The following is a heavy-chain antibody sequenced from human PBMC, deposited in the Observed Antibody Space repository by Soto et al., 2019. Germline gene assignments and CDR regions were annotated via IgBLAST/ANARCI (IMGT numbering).Heavy chain of an antibody. Sequence: GSLRLSCAASGFNFRNYAMSWVRQAPGKGLEWVSSIDTSGTKIYYADSVKGRFTITRDNAKNSLYLEMNSLRDEDTAVYYCASHYDMWSGYLSPVDYWGQGTLVTVSS. CDR3: ASHYDMWSGYLSPVDY. J-gene: IGHJ4*02. D-gene: IGHD3-3*01. CDR1: GFNFRNYA. V-gene: IGHV3-11*01. CDR2: IDTSGTKI.